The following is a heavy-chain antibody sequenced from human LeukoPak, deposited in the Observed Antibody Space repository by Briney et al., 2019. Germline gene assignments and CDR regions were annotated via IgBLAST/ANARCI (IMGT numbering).Heavy chain of an antibody. CDR2: IYYSGIT. CDR1: GGSIGYYS. CDR3: ARDRHFWSGTNWFDP. V-gene: IGHV4-59*01. Sequence: PSETLSLTCTVSGGSIGYYSWSWIRQPPGKGLEWIGSIYYSGITNYTPSLKRRVTISVDTSKNQSSLKLSSVTAADTVVYYCARDRHFWSGTNWFDPWGQGTLVTVSS. D-gene: IGHD3-3*02. J-gene: IGHJ5*02.